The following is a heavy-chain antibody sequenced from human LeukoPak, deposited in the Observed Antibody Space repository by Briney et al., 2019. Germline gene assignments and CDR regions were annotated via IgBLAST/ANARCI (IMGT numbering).Heavy chain of an antibody. CDR1: GFMFRDAA. J-gene: IGHJ3*01. CDR3: ARDIELST. CDR2: IASSGLNT. D-gene: IGHD5-12*01. Sequence: GGSLRLSCAASGFMFRDAAMTWVRQAPGKGLEWVSLIASSGLNTYYADSVRGRFTISGDNSKNTLSLQMNSLRVEDTAIYYCARDIELSTWGLGTLVTVSS. V-gene: IGHV3-23*01.